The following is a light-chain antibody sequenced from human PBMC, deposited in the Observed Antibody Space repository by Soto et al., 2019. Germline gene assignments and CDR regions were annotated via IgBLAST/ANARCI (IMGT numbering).Light chain of an antibody. CDR2: NAS. CDR3: QQYNYFWA. CDR1: QSISVC. Sequence: DIQLTQSPATLSASVGDSVTITCRASQSISVCLAWYQQKAGKAPNLLIYNASRLQSGVPSRFSGSGSETEFTLTISGLQPGDSATYYCQQYNYFWAFGQGTKVDIK. V-gene: IGKV1-5*03. J-gene: IGKJ1*01.